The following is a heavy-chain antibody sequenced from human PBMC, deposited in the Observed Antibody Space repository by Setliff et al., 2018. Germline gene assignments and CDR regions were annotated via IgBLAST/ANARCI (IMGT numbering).Heavy chain of an antibody. J-gene: IGHJ4*02. CDR3: ATHDSNGYIRTYSFDN. V-gene: IGHV4-39*01. D-gene: IGHD3-22*01. CDR1: GGPITSPSHL. CDR2: SYYIGNT. Sequence: KASETLSLTCRVSGGPITSPSHLWAWIRRPPGKGPEWIGSSYYIGNTVYNPSLKSRLTISVDTSRNEFSLKLTSVTAADTAVYYCATHDSNGYIRTYSFDNWGQGTLVTVSS.